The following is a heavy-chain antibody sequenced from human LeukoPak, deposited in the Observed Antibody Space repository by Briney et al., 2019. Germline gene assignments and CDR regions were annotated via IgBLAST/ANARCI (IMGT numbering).Heavy chain of an antibody. CDR3: ARGGGSVAGTAFGY. CDR2: INHSGGT. CDR1: GGTFSSYY. J-gene: IGHJ4*02. Sequence: AESLSLTCNVYGGTFSSYYRSWIRQPPVSGIEWIGEINHSGGTSYNPSLKSRVTISVDTSKNQFSLKLSSVTVADTAVYYCARGGGSVAGTAFGYWGQGALVTVSS. D-gene: IGHD6-19*01. V-gene: IGHV4-34*01.